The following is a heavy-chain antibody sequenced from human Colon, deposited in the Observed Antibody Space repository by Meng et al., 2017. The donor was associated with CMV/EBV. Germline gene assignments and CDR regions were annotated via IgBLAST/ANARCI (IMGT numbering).Heavy chain of an antibody. Sequence: GESLKISCAASGFVFSNYWMHWVRQAPGKGLVWVSRTNSDGSKTTYADSVKGRFTISRDTPKDTLYLEVNSLKTDDTAIYYCARDKGTGAFDYWGQGSLVTVSS. V-gene: IGHV3-74*01. CDR1: GFVFSNYW. J-gene: IGHJ4*02. CDR2: TNSDGSKT. D-gene: IGHD3/OR15-3a*01. CDR3: ARDKGTGAFDY.